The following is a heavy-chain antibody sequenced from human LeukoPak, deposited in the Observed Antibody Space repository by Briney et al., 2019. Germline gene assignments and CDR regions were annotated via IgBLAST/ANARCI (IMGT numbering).Heavy chain of an antibody. D-gene: IGHD6-19*01. Sequence: SETLSLTCTVSGGSISSYYWSWIRQPPGKGLEWIGYIYYSGSTNYNPSLKSRVTISVDTSKNQFSLKLSSVTAADTAVYYCARGGIAVYAFDIWGQGTMVTVSS. CDR1: GGSISSYY. J-gene: IGHJ3*02. CDR3: ARGGIAVYAFDI. CDR2: IYYSGST. V-gene: IGHV4-59*01.